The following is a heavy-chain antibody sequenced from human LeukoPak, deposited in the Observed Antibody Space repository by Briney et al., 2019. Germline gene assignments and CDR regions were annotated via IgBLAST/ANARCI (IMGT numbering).Heavy chain of an antibody. D-gene: IGHD1-26*01. CDR2: INAGNGNT. V-gene: IGHV1-3*01. J-gene: IGHJ4*02. Sequence: ASVKVSCKASGYTFTSYAMHWVRQAPGQRLEWMGWINAGNGNTKYSQKFQGRVTITGDTSASTAYMELSSLRSEDTAVYYCAREEVGATKGIDYWGQGTLVTVSS. CDR1: GYTFTSYA. CDR3: AREEVGATKGIDY.